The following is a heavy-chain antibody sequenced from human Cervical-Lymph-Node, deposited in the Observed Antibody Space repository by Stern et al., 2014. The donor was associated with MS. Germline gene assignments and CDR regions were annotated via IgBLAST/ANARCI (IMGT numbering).Heavy chain of an antibody. D-gene: IGHD2-2*01. CDR2: IWSDGTNS. CDR3: AREAPVEPAATDAFDI. V-gene: IGHV3-33*01. CDR1: GFTFSTYG. Sequence: VQLVESGGGVVQPGRSLRLSCAASGFTFSTYGMHWVRQAPGQGVEWLAVIWSDGTNSLYADSVKGRFTISRDNSKNTLYLQMNTLRPEDTAVYYCAREAPVEPAATDAFDIWGRGTMVAVSS. J-gene: IGHJ3*02.